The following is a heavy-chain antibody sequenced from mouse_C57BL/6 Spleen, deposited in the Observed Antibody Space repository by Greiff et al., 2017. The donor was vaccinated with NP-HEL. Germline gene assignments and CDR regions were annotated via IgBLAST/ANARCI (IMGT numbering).Heavy chain of an antibody. CDR1: GFTFSSYA. Sequence: EVQGVESGGGLVKPGGSLKLSCAASGFTFSSYAMSWVRQTPEKRLEWVATISDGGSYTYYPDTVKGRFTISRDNAKNNLYLQMSHLKSEDTAMYYCARDEGVGFAYWGQGTLVTVSA. V-gene: IGHV5-4*01. D-gene: IGHD1-1*02. CDR3: ARDEGVGFAY. J-gene: IGHJ3*01. CDR2: ISDGGSYT.